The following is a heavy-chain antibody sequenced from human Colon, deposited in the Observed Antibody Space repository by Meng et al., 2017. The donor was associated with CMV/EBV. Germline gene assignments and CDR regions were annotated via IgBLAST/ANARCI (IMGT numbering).Heavy chain of an antibody. CDR2: INPITGGT. Sequence: QGRSVQAGAEGKKPGASGKVSCKASGYTFTGYFMYWVRQAPGQGLEWLGVINPITGGTNYAQKFQGRVTMTRDTSMNTAYMELSRLRSDDTAVYYCASLSGGDFDYWGQGTLVTVSS. V-gene: IGHV1-2*02. CDR3: ASLSGGDFDY. D-gene: IGHD1-26*01. CDR1: GYTFTGYF. J-gene: IGHJ4*02.